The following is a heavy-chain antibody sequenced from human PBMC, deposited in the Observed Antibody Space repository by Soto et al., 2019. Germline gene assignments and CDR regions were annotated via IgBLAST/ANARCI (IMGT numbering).Heavy chain of an antibody. D-gene: IGHD3-10*01. Sequence: SVKVSCKASGGTFSSYAISWVRQAPGQGLEWMGGIIPIFGTANYAQKFQGRVTITADESTSTAYMELSSLRSEDTAVYYCATYYYGSGSYPPYYGMDVWGQGTTVTVSS. J-gene: IGHJ6*02. CDR2: IIPIFGTA. CDR3: ATYYYGSGSYPPYYGMDV. CDR1: GGTFSSYA. V-gene: IGHV1-69*13.